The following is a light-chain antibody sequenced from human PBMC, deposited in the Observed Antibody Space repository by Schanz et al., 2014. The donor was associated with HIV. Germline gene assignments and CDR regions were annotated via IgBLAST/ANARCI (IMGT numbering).Light chain of an antibody. CDR2: AAS. V-gene: IGKV1-9*01. CDR1: QDISTY. Sequence: DIQLSQSPSFLSASVGDRVTVTCRASQDISTYLAWYQQKPGKAPNLLIYAASTLHTGVPFRFSGSGSGTEFTLAISSLQPEDFATYYCQQYNDGSYTFGQGTKLEIK. CDR3: QQYNDGSYT. J-gene: IGKJ2*01.